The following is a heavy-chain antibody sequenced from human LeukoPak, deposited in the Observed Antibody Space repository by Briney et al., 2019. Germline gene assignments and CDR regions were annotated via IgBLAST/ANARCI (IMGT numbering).Heavy chain of an antibody. CDR2: ISSSSSYI. CDR1: GFTFSSYS. Sequence: GGSLRLYCAASGFTFSSYSMNWVRQAPGKGLEWVSSISSSSSYIYYADSVKGRFTISRDNAKNSLYLQMNSLRAEDTAVYYCARDRGYYYGSGNDYWGQGTLVTVSS. CDR3: ARDRGYYYGSGNDY. J-gene: IGHJ4*02. V-gene: IGHV3-21*01. D-gene: IGHD3-10*01.